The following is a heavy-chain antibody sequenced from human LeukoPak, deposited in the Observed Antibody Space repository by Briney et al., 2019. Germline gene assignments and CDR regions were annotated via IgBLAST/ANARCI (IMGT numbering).Heavy chain of an antibody. CDR3: ARDPLVRGGAP. J-gene: IGHJ5*02. V-gene: IGHV3-21*01. Sequence: PGGSLRLSCAASGFTFSSYSMNWVRQAPGKGLEWVSSISSSSSYIYYADSMKGRFTISRDNAKNSLYLQMNSLRAEDTAVYYCARDPLVRGGAPWGQGTLVTVSS. CDR2: ISSSSSYI. CDR1: GFTFSSYS. D-gene: IGHD3-10*01.